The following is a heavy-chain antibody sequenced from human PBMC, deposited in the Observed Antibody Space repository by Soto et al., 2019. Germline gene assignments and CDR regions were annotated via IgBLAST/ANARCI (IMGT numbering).Heavy chain of an antibody. CDR2: IYSGSST. D-gene: IGHD6-19*01. J-gene: IGHJ4*02. CDR3: ARDRCGSGCFDY. CDR1: GFTVSSNY. V-gene: IGHV3-53*01. Sequence: PGGSLRLSCAASGFTVSSNYMSWVRQAPGKGLERISVIYSGSSTYYADSKKGRFNISRDNSKNTLYLQMNSLRAEDTAVYYCARDRCGSGCFDYWGQGTLVTVSS.